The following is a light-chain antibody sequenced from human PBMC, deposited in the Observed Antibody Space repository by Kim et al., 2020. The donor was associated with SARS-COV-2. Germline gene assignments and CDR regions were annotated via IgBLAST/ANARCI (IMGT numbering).Light chain of an antibody. CDR1: QYITRR. J-gene: IGKJ1*01. CDR3: QQYDTYPWT. V-gene: IGKV1-5*03. Sequence: ASVGDRGTNTCRASQYITRRLAWYQQKPGKAPKVLISKASTLESGVPSTFSGSGSGTDFTLTISSLQPDDFGTYYCQQYDTYPWTFGQGTKVDIK. CDR2: KAS.